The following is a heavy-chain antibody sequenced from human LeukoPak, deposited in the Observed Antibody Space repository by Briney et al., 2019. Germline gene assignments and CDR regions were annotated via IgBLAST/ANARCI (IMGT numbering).Heavy chain of an antibody. V-gene: IGHV4-59*08. CDR3: AKALYSTSSSYYYGMDV. D-gene: IGHD6-13*01. Sequence: SETLFLTCTVSGGSISSYYWSWIRQPPGKGLEWIGYIYYSGSTNYNPSLKSRITISVDTSKNQLSLKLNSVTAADTAVYYCAKALYSTSSSYYYGMDVWGQGTTVTVSS. CDR1: GGSISSYY. J-gene: IGHJ6*02. CDR2: IYYSGST.